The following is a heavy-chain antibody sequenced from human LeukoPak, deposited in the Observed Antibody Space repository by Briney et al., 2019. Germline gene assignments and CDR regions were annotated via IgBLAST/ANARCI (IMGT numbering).Heavy chain of an antibody. D-gene: IGHD2-2*01. CDR3: ARSQLQFCSTTSCYVFDS. J-gene: IGHJ4*02. Sequence: GGSLRLSCATSGFTFRSYGMHWVRQAPGKGLEWLAVISFDESDKYYADSVKGRFTISTDISKSTLHLEMNSLRADDTAMYYCARSQLQFCSTTSCYVFDSWGQGTLVTVSS. CDR1: GFTFRSYG. CDR2: ISFDESDK. V-gene: IGHV3-30*19.